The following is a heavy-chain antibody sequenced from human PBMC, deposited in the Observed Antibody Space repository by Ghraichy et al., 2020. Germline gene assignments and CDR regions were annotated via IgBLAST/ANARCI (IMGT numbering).Heavy chain of an antibody. V-gene: IGHV3-30*02. Sequence: GGSLRLSCAASGFTFSSYGMHWVRQAPGKGLEWVAFIRYHGSNKYYADSVKGRFTISRDNSKNTLYLQMNSLRAEDTAVYYCAKDHAAAGTVHLDYWGQGTLVTVSS. CDR3: AKDHAAAGTVHLDY. CDR1: GFTFSSYG. J-gene: IGHJ4*02. CDR2: IRYHGSNK. D-gene: IGHD6-13*01.